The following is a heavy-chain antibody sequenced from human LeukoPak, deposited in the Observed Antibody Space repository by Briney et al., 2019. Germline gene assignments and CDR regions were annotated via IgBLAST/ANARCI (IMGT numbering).Heavy chain of an antibody. J-gene: IGHJ4*02. CDR1: GYTFTGYY. D-gene: IGHD2-2*01. CDR3: ARGPTIVVVPADGGVDY. Sequence: ASVKVSCKASGYTFTGYYMHWVRQAPGQGLEWMGWINPNSGGTNYAQKFQGRVTMTRDTSISTAYMELSRLRSDDTAVYYCARGPTIVVVPADGGVDYWGQGTLVTVSS. V-gene: IGHV1-2*02. CDR2: INPNSGGT.